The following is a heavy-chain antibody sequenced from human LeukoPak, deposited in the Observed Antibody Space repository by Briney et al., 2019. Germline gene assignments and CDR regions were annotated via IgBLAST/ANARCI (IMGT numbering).Heavy chain of an antibody. CDR2: ISSNGGST. Sequence: GGSLRLSCSASRFIFSSYAMHWVRQAPGKGLEYVSGISSNGGSTYYADSVKGRFTISRDNSKNTLYLQMSSLRGEDTAVYYCVKGYCSSTSCYAFDYWGQGTLVTVSS. D-gene: IGHD2-2*01. CDR1: RFIFSSYA. CDR3: VKGYCSSTSCYAFDY. J-gene: IGHJ4*02. V-gene: IGHV3-64D*09.